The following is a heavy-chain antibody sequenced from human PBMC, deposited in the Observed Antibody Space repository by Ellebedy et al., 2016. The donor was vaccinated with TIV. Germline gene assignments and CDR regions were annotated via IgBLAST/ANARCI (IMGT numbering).Heavy chain of an antibody. CDR3: AIGPAMVLYYFDY. D-gene: IGHD5-18*01. Sequence: MPSETLSLTCAVYGGSFSDYYWSWIRQPPGKGLEWIGEINQSGSTNYNPSLKSRVTISVDTSKNQFSLKLSSVTAADTAVYYCAIGPAMVLYYFDYWGQGTLVTVSS. V-gene: IGHV4-34*01. J-gene: IGHJ4*02. CDR2: INQSGST. CDR1: GGSFSDYY.